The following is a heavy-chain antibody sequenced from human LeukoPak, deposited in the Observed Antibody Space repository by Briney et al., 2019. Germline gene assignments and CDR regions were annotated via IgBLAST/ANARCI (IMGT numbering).Heavy chain of an antibody. V-gene: IGHV1-46*01. CDR1: GYTFTSYY. Sequence: ASVKVSCKASGYTFTSYYMHWVRQAPGQGLEWMGIINPSGGSTSYAQKFQGRVTMTRDMSTSTVYMELSSLRSEDTAVYYSAREQYYYDSSGYLGFAAFDIWGQGTMVTVSS. D-gene: IGHD3-22*01. J-gene: IGHJ3*02. CDR3: AREQYYYDSSGYLGFAAFDI. CDR2: INPSGGST.